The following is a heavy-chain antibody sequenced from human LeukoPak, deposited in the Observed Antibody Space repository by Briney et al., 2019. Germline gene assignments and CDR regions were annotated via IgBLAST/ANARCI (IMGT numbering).Heavy chain of an antibody. V-gene: IGHV4-61*02. J-gene: IGHJ3*01. CDR1: GGSITSGNYF. D-gene: IGHD1-26*01. Sequence: SETLSLNCTVSGGSITSGNYFWSWIRQPAGKGLEWIGRTTPSGSTNYNPSLKSRVTISVDTSNNQFSLRLSSVTAADTAVYYCTRDGRRGTFGDAFDLWGQGTIITVSS. CDR3: TRDGRRGTFGDAFDL. CDR2: TTPSGST.